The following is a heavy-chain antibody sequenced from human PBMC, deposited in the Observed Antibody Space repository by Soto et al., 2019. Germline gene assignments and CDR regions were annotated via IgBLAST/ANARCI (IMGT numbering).Heavy chain of an antibody. D-gene: IGHD2-2*01. Sequence: VGSLRLSCASSVFTFSSYAMSCVRHSPGKWLEWVSAISGSGGSTYYADSVKGRFTISRDNSKNTLYLQMNSLRAEDTAVYYCAKDAPTRNIVVVPAANLRAYDFDYWGQGTLVTVAS. J-gene: IGHJ4*02. CDR2: ISGSGGST. CDR3: AKDAPTRNIVVVPAANLRAYDFDY. V-gene: IGHV3-23*01. CDR1: VFTFSSYA.